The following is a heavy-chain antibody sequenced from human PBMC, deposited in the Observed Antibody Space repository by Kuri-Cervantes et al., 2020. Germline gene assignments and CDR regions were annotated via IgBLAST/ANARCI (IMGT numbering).Heavy chain of an antibody. CDR1: GGSISSYY. Sequence: SETLSLTCTVSGGSISSYYWSWIRQPAGKGLEWIGRIYTSGSTNYNPSLKSRVTISVDTSKNQFSLKLSSVTAADTAVYYCARDSSPWYYGSGSLNWFDPWGQGTLVTVSS. V-gene: IGHV4-4*07. J-gene: IGHJ5*02. CDR3: ARDSSPWYYGSGSLNWFDP. D-gene: IGHD3-10*01. CDR2: IYTSGST.